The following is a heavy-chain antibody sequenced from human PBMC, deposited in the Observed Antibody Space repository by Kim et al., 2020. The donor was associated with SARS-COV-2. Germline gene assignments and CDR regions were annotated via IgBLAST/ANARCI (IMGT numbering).Heavy chain of an antibody. CDR1: GFTFSSYA. J-gene: IGHJ4*02. V-gene: IGHV3-23*01. Sequence: GGSLRLSCAASGFTFSSYAMSWVRQAPGKGLEWVSAISGSGGSTYYADSVKGRFTISIDNSKNTLYLQMNSLRAEDTAVYYCAKVTPAPTYYYDSSGFPPPDYWGQGTLVTVSS. D-gene: IGHD3-22*01. CDR2: ISGSGGST. CDR3: AKVTPAPTYYYDSSGFPPPDY.